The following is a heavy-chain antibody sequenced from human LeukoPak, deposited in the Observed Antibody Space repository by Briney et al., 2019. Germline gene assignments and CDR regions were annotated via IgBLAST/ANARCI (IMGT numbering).Heavy chain of an antibody. CDR2: IYYSGST. CDR1: GGSISSSSYY. D-gene: IGHD6-19*01. Sequence: SETLSLTCSVSGGSISSSSYYWGWIRQPPGKGLEWIVNIYYSGSTYNNPSLKSRITISVDTSENQFSLRLTSVTAADTAVYYCARDWRRSSGWYQGSWFDPWGQGTLVTVSS. J-gene: IGHJ5*02. V-gene: IGHV4-39*07. CDR3: ARDWRRSSGWYQGSWFDP.